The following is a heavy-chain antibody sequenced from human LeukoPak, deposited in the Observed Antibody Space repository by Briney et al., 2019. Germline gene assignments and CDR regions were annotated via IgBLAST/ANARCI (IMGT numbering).Heavy chain of an antibody. D-gene: IGHD2-2*01. CDR3: ARGIVVVAAAVSQYYYYYMDV. Sequence: SETLSLTCTVSGGSISSYYWSWIRQPPGKGLEWIGYIYTSGSTNYNPSLKSRVTISVDTSKNQFSLKRSSVTAADTAVYYCARGIVVVAAAVSQYYYYYMDVWDKGTTVTVSS. CDR1: GGSISSYY. V-gene: IGHV4-4*09. J-gene: IGHJ6*03. CDR2: IYTSGST.